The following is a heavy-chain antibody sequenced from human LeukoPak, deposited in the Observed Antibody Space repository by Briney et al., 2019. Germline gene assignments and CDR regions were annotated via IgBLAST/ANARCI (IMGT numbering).Heavy chain of an antibody. Sequence: ASETLSLTCTVSGGSISSSSYYWGWIRQPPGKGLEWIGSIYYSGSTYYNPSLKSRVTISVDTSKNQFSLKLSSVTAADTAVYYCARRTAYGSGSYDLSYYFVYWGQGTLVTVSS. V-gene: IGHV4-39*01. D-gene: IGHD3-10*01. CDR3: ARRTAYGSGSYDLSYYFVY. CDR2: IYYSGST. J-gene: IGHJ4*02. CDR1: GGSISSSSYY.